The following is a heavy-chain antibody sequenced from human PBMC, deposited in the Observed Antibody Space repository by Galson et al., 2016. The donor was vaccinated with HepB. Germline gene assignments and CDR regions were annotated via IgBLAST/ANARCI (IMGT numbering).Heavy chain of an antibody. V-gene: IGHV3-30*19. CDR2: ISYDGRDK. D-gene: IGHD3-9*01. Sequence: SLRLSCAASKFTFSTYGMHWVRQPPGKGLEWVAVISYDGRDKNYAESLKGRVTISRDNSNNTLYLQMNSLRAEDTTLYYCARTTIQYFDWSPVDFWGQGSLVTVSS. CDR3: ARTTIQYFDWSPVDF. CDR1: KFTFSTYG. J-gene: IGHJ4*02.